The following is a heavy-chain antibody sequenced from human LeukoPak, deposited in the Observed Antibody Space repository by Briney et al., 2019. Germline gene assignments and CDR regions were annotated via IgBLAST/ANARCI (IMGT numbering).Heavy chain of an antibody. CDR2: IPYDGSKK. CDR3: AKDWNYYGSGSYYDSWGY. D-gene: IGHD3-10*01. J-gene: IGHJ4*02. CDR1: GFIFSSYG. V-gene: IGHV3-30*02. Sequence: GGSLRLSCAASGFIFSSYGMHWVRQAPGKGLKWVSYIPYDGSKKYYADSVKGRFTISRDNSRNTLFLQMNSLRPEDTAIYYCAKDWNYYGSGSYYDSWGYWGQGTLVTVSS.